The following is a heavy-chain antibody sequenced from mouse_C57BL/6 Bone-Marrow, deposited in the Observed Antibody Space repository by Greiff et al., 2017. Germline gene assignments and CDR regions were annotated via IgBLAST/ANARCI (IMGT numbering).Heavy chain of an antibody. D-gene: IGHD2-4*01. V-gene: IGHV1-82*01. CDR2: IYPGDGDT. CDR3: ARDGGLRAWFAY. Sequence: VQLQQSGPELVKPGASVKISCKAPGYAFSSSWMNWVKQRPGKGLEWIGRIYPGDGDTNYNGKFKGKATLTADKSSSPAYMQLSSLTSADSAVYFCARDGGLRAWFAYWGQGTLVTVSA. J-gene: IGHJ3*01. CDR1: GYAFSSSW.